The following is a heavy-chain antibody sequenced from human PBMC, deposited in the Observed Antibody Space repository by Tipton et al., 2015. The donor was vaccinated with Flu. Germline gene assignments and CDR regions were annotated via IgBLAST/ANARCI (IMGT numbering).Heavy chain of an antibody. V-gene: IGHV4-38-2*01. CDR3: SRRDYSNYVSDAKNWSHS. J-gene: IGHJ5*01. CDR1: GSSIGGSYC. D-gene: IGHD4-11*01. CDR2: FCPGSM. Sequence: TLSLTCSVSGSSIGGSYCWGWIRQPPRKGLQWIGNFCPGSMYYNPSLKSRLTLSLETSRIQFSRRLTSVTAAETAVYYCSRRDYSNYVSDAKNWSHSWGRGTLATVSS.